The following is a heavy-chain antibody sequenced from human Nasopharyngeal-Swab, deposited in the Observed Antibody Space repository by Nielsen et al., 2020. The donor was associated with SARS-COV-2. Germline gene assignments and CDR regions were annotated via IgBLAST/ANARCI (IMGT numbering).Heavy chain of an antibody. J-gene: IGHJ6*03. CDR3: AKTSQLNYYYYMDV. Sequence: GGSLRLSCAASGFTFSSYSMHWVRQAPGKGLEWVSVISYDGSNKYYADSVKGRFTISRDNSKNTLYLQMNSLRAGDTAVYYCAKTSQLNYYYYMDVWGKGTTVTVSS. V-gene: IGHV3-30*18. CDR2: ISYDGSNK. CDR1: GFTFSSYS. D-gene: IGHD2-2*01.